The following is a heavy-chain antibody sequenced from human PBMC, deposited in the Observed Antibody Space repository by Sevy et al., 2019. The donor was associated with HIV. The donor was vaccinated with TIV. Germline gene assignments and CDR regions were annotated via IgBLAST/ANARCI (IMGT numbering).Heavy chain of an antibody. CDR3: ATAPFSYYYDSSGYIFDY. D-gene: IGHD3-22*01. CDR1: GYTLTELS. CDR2: FDPEDGET. Sequence: ASVKVSCKVSGYTLTELSMHWVRQAPGKGLEWMGGFDPEDGETIYAQKFQGRVTMTEDTSTDTAYMELSSLRSEDTAVYYCATAPFSYYYDSSGYIFDYWGQGTLVTVSS. J-gene: IGHJ4*02. V-gene: IGHV1-24*01.